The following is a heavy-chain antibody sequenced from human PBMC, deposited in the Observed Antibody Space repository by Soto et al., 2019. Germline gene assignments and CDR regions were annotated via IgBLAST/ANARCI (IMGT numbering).Heavy chain of an antibody. V-gene: IGHV3-53*01. CDR3: ARDYVDSGGKRAAVEI. Sequence: EVQLVESGGGLIHPGGSLRLTCAASGFTISTNYMSWVRQAPGKGLAWVSIVYTGGNTYYADSVKGRFTISRDNSKNTRYLQMNSVRAEDTAVYYCARDYVDSGGKRAAVEIWGQGTMVIVSS. J-gene: IGHJ3*02. CDR2: VYTGGNT. D-gene: IGHD4-17*01. CDR1: GFTISTNY.